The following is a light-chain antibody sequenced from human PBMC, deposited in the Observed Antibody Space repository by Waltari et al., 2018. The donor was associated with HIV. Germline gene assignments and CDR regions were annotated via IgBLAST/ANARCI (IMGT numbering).Light chain of an antibody. CDR1: SSDVGDFNL. J-gene: IGLJ2*01. CDR3: CSDAGGSMI. Sequence: QSDLTQPASVSGSPGQSITMSCTGASSDVGDFNLVSWYQKHPGKAPKLMIYEVTKRPAGVSHRFSSYKSGNTASLTISGLQAEDEAYYYCCSDAGGSMIFGGGTKLNVL. CDR2: EVT. V-gene: IGLV2-23*02.